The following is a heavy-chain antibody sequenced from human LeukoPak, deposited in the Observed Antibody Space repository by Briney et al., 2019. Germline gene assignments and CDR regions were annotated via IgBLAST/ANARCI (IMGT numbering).Heavy chain of an antibody. CDR3: AKLKRVGIAPFDD. J-gene: IGHJ4*02. CDR2: ISDNSGTT. Sequence: GGSLRLSCAASGFTFSSYTMSWVRQTPGKGLEWVSAISDNSGTTVYADSVKGRFTISRDNSKNTLYLQMTGLRAEDTAVYYCAKLKRVGIAPFDDWGQGILVTVSS. V-gene: IGHV3-23*01. D-gene: IGHD3-10*01. CDR1: GFTFSSYT.